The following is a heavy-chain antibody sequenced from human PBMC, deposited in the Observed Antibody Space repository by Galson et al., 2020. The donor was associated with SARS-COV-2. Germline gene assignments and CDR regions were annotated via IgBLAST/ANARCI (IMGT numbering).Heavy chain of an antibody. D-gene: IGHD3-22*01. Sequence: GESLKISCAASGFTFSSYWMSWVRQAPGKGLEWVANIKQDGSEKYYVDSVKGRFTISRDNAKNSLYLQMNSLRAEDTAVYYCARDLPYYYDSSLRKDYWGQGTLVTVSS. CDR1: GFTFSSYW. CDR3: ARDLPYYYDSSLRKDY. V-gene: IGHV3-7*01. J-gene: IGHJ4*02. CDR2: IKQDGSEK.